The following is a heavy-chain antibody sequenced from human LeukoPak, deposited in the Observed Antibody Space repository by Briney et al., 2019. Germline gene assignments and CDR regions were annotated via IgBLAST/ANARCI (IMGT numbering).Heavy chain of an antibody. V-gene: IGHV3-23*01. CDR2: NSGSGDAT. CDR3: TRARYSDY. J-gene: IGHJ4*02. CDR1: GFTFSTYA. Sequence: PGGSLRLSCAASGFTFSTYAMSWVRQAPGKGLEWVSANSGSGDATYYADSVKGRFTISRDKSKNTLYLQMNSLRPEDTAVYYCTRARYSDYWGQGTLVTVSS. D-gene: IGHD1-26*01.